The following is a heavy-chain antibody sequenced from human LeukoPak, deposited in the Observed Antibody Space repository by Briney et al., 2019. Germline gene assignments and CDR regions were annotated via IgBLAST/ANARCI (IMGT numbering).Heavy chain of an antibody. D-gene: IGHD2-2*01. J-gene: IGHJ6*03. V-gene: IGHV1-8*03. Sequence: GTSVKVSCKASGYTFTSYDINWVRQATGQGLEWMGWMNPNSGNTGYAQKFQGRVTITRNTSISTAYMELSSLRSEDTAVYYCAREVVVPAAMSYYYYYYMDVWGKGTTVTVSS. CDR1: GYTFTSYD. CDR2: MNPNSGNT. CDR3: AREVVVPAAMSYYYYYYMDV.